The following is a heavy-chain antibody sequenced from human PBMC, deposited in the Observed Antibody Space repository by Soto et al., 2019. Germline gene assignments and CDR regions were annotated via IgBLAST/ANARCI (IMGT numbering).Heavy chain of an antibody. J-gene: IGHJ5*02. CDR1: GGSISSYY. V-gene: IGHV4-59*01. CDR3: ARDQTNSSGYFSLTPKYNWFDP. Sequence: PSETLSLTCTVSGGSISSYYWSWIRQPPGRGLEWIGYIYYSGSTNYNPSLKSRVTISVDTSKNQFSLKLSSVTAADTAVYYCARDQTNSSGYFSLTPKYNWFDPWGQGTLVTVSS. CDR2: IYYSGST. D-gene: IGHD3-22*01.